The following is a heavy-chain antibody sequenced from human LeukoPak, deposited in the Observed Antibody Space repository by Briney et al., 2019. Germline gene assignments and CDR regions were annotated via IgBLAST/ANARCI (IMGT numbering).Heavy chain of an antibody. D-gene: IGHD1-14*01. CDR2: ISYDGSNK. J-gene: IGHJ6*03. V-gene: IGHV3-30*18. Sequence: AGGSLRLSCAASGFTFSSYGMHWVRQAPGKGLEWVAVISYDGSNKYYADSVKGRFTISRDNSKNTLYLQMNSLRAEDTAVYSCAKTGFQWGYYYYYMDVWGKGTTVTVSS. CDR3: AKTGFQWGYYYYYMDV. CDR1: GFTFSSYG.